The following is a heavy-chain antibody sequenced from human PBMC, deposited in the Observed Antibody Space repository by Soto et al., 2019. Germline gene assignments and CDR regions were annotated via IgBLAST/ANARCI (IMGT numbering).Heavy chain of an antibody. Sequence: QITLNESGPTVVKPAEPLTLTCTFSGFSLTTSGVGVGWIRQSPGKAPEWLALIYWDDDKRYSASLKSRLTSTKDTSKNQVVLTMASVDPADTATYYCAHRILRTVFGLVTTTAIYFDFWGQGTPVVVSS. V-gene: IGHV2-5*02. CDR1: GFSLTTSGVG. CDR2: IYWDDDK. D-gene: IGHD3-3*01. CDR3: AHRILRTVFGLVTTTAIYFDF. J-gene: IGHJ4*02.